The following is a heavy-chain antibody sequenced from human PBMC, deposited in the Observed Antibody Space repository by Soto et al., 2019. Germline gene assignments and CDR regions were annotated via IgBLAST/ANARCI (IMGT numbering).Heavy chain of an antibody. CDR3: ARSATVTTIDY. J-gene: IGHJ4*02. CDR1: GGTFSSYT. V-gene: IGHV1-69*02. D-gene: IGHD4-17*01. Sequence: SVKVSCKASGGTFSSYTISWVRQAPGQGLEWMGRIIPILGIANYAQKFQGRVTMTRDTSTSTVYMELSSLRSEDTAVYYCARSATVTTIDYWGQRTPVTVSS. CDR2: IIPILGIA.